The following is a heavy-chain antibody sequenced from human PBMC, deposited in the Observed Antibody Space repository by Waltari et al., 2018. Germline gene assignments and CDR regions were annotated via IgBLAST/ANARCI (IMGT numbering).Heavy chain of an antibody. V-gene: IGHV4-4*07. CDR1: GGSISGYF. J-gene: IGHJ3*02. D-gene: IGHD2-15*01. CDR2: IYSSGST. CDR3: AREGGGTDCSGIKCYNWDAFDI. Sequence: QVQLQESGPGLVKPSETLSLTCTVSGGSISGYFWSWIRQPAGKGLEWIGRIYSSGSTNYSPTLRSRVTMALERSTNQFSLTLGSVTGADTAVYYCAREGGGTDCSGIKCYNWDAFDIWGQGTMVTVSS.